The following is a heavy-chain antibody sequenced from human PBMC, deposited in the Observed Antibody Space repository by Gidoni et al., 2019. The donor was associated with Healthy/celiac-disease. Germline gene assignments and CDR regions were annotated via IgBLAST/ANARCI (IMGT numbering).Heavy chain of an antibody. CDR2: ISHSGST. CDR3: ARADYYDSSGLFDP. V-gene: IGHV4-4*02. D-gene: IGHD3-22*01. J-gene: IGHJ5*02. Sequence: HVQLQDPGPGLVKPSGTLSLTCAVSGGSLSSSNWWSRVRQPPGKRLEWIGEISHSGSTNYNPSLKSRVTISVDKSKNQFSLKLSSVTAAETAVYYCARADYYDSSGLFDPWGQGTLVTVSS. CDR1: GGSLSSSNW.